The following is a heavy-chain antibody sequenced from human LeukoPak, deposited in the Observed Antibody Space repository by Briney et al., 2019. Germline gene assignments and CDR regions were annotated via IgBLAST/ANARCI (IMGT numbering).Heavy chain of an antibody. D-gene: IGHD3-10*01. Sequence: SGGSLRLSCAASGFSVISNYMTWVRQAPGKGLGRVSVIYSGRSLYYAVSVKGRFTISRDNSKTTLYLQMNSLRAEDTAVYYCARGMMKGAITMVRGARGWFYMDVWGKGTTVTISS. V-gene: IGHV3-53*01. CDR3: ARGMMKGAITMVRGARGWFYMDV. J-gene: IGHJ6*03. CDR1: GFSVISNY. CDR2: IYSGRSL.